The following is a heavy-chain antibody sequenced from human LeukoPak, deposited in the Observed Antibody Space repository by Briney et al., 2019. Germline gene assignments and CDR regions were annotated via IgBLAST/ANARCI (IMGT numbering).Heavy chain of an antibody. D-gene: IGHD2-21*02. CDR2: ISAYNGNT. Sequence: ASVKVSRKASGYTFTSYGISWVRQAPGQGLEWMGWISAYNGNTNYAQKLQGRVTMTTDTSTSTAYMEPRSLRSDDTAVYYCARDALAYCGGDCYSVYWGQGTLVTVSS. V-gene: IGHV1-18*01. CDR3: ARDALAYCGGDCYSVY. J-gene: IGHJ4*02. CDR1: GYTFTSYG.